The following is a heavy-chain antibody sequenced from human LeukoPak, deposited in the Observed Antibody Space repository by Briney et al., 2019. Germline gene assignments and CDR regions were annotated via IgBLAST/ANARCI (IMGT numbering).Heavy chain of an antibody. CDR1: GFTFSSYW. CDR2: INSDGSST. V-gene: IGHV3-74*01. Sequence: PGGSLRLSCAASGFTFSSYWMHWVRQAPGKGLVWVSRINSDGSSTSYADSVKGRFTISRDNAKNTLYLQMNSLRAEDTAVYYCATEYGGHLFDYWGEGGLVTVSS. J-gene: IGHJ4*02. CDR3: ATEYGGHLFDY. D-gene: IGHD4-23*01.